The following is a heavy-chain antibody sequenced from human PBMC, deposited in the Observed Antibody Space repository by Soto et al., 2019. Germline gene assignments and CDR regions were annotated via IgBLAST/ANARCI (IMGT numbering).Heavy chain of an antibody. J-gene: IGHJ6*02. V-gene: IGHV3-23*01. CDR2: ISGSDGST. CDR1: GFTFSSYA. Sequence: PGGSLRLXCAASGFTFSSYAMSWVRQAPGKGLEWVSAISGSDGSTYYADSVKGRFTISRDNSKNTLYLQMNSLRAEDTAVYYCAKDIAAAGTSWAIYYYYYGMDVWGQGTTVTVSS. D-gene: IGHD6-13*01. CDR3: AKDIAAAGTSWAIYYYYYGMDV.